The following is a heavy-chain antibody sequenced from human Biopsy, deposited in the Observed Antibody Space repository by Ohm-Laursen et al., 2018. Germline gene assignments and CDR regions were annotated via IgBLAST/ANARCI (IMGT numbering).Heavy chain of an antibody. V-gene: IGHV4-34*01. D-gene: IGHD3-16*01. J-gene: IGHJ4*02. CDR3: ARDSRGGHLNTTLITGKNLDS. CDR1: GESFNGYY. Sequence: SDTLSLTWAVYGESFNGYYWSWIRQTPGKGLEWIGEINHSGRTNYNPSLKSRVTISVDTSKNQFSLKLNSVTAADTAVYFCARDSRGGHLNTTLITGKNLDSWGQGILVTVSS. CDR2: INHSGRT.